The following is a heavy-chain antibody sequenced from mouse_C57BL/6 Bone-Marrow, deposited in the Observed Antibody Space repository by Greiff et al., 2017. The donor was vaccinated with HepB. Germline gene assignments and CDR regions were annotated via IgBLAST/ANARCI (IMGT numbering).Heavy chain of an antibody. Sequence: VHVKQSGPVLVKPGASVKMSCKASGYTFTDYYMNWVKQSHGKSLEWIGVINPYNGGTSYNQKFKGKATLTVDKSSSTAYMELNSLTSEDSAVYYCAREGNAPWFAYWGQGTLVTVSA. CDR3: AREGNAPWFAY. CDR2: INPYNGGT. V-gene: IGHV1-19*01. CDR1: GYTFTDYY. J-gene: IGHJ3*01.